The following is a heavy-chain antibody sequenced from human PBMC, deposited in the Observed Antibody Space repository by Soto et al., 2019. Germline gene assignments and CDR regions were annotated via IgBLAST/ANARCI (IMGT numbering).Heavy chain of an antibody. V-gene: IGHV3-9*01. Sequence: VQLVESGGGLVQPGRSLRLSCAASGFTFDDYAMHWVRQAPGKGLEWVSGISWNSGSIGYADSVKGRFTISRDNAKNSLYLQMNSLRAEDTALYYCAKGGPIWSGYYYFDYWGQGTLVTVSS. J-gene: IGHJ4*02. D-gene: IGHD3-3*01. CDR1: GFTFDDYA. CDR2: ISWNSGSI. CDR3: AKGGPIWSGYYYFDY.